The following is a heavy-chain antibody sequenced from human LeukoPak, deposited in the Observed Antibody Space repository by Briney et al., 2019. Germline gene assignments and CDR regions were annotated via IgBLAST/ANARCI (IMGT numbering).Heavy chain of an antibody. D-gene: IGHD3-10*01. CDR2: ISSDGSST. V-gene: IGHV3-74*01. Sequence: GGSLRLSCAASGFTSRSYWMHWVRQAPGKGLVWVSRISSDGSSTSYADSVKGRFTISRDNAKNTLYLQMNSLRAEDTAVYYCASVLLWFGELNYWGQGTLVTVSS. J-gene: IGHJ4*02. CDR3: ASVLLWFGELNY. CDR1: GFTSRSYW.